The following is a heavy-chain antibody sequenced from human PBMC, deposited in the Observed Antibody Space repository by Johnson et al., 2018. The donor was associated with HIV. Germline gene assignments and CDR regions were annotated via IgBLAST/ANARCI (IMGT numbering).Heavy chain of an antibody. V-gene: IGHV3-33*06. D-gene: IGHD5-18*01. J-gene: IGHJ3*02. CDR1: GFTFSSYG. Sequence: VQLVESGGGVVQPGRSLRLSCAASGFTFSSYGMHWVRQAPGKGLEWVAVIWYDGSNKYYADSVKGRFTISRDNSKNTLDLQMNSLRAEDTAVYYCAKIGDTSMVTGAFDIWGQGTMVTVSS. CDR3: AKIGDTSMVTGAFDI. CDR2: IWYDGSNK.